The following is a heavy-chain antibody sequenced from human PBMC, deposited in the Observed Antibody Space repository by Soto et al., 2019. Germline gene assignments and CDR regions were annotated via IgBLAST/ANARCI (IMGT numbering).Heavy chain of an antibody. CDR2: ANQDGSEK. J-gene: IGHJ3*02. CDR3: ASYLMEGVVIPWGAFDI. CDR1: GFAFTSFW. V-gene: IGHV3-7*03. Sequence: GGSLRLSCAASGFAFTSFWMSWVRQAPGKGLEWVANANQDGSEKYYVASVKGRFTISRDNAKNSLYLQMSSLRSEDTAVYYCASYLMEGVVIPWGAFDIWGQGTMVTVSS. D-gene: IGHD3-22*01.